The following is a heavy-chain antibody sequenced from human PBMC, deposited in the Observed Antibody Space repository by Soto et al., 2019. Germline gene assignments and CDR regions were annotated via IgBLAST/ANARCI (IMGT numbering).Heavy chain of an antibody. CDR3: ARVGRYSVDY. CDR1: GGSISSGGYY. V-gene: IGHV4-31*03. J-gene: IGHJ4*02. D-gene: IGHD3-9*01. Sequence: SETLSLTCTVSGGSISSGGYYWSWIRQHPGKGLEWIGYIYYSGSTYYNPSLKSRVTISVDTSKNQFSLKLSSVTAADTAVYYCARVGRYSVDYWGQGTLVTVSS. CDR2: IYYSGST.